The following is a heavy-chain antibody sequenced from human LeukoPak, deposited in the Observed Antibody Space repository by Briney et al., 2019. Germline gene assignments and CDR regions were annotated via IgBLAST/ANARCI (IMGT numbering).Heavy chain of an antibody. Sequence: ASVKVSCKVSGYNFNELSMHWVRQAPGKGLEWMGGFDPEDGETIYAQKFQGRVTFTRNTSISTAYMELNNLRSDDTAVYYCARETSSRFFDYWGQGTLLTVSS. V-gene: IGHV1-24*01. CDR1: GYNFNELS. J-gene: IGHJ4*02. CDR3: ARETSSRFFDY. CDR2: FDPEDGET.